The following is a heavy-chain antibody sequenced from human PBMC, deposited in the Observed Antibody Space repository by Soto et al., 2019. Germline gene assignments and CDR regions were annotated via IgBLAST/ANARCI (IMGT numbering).Heavy chain of an antibody. J-gene: IGHJ4*02. CDR3: ARMIFGRNVYYFDY. V-gene: IGHV3-53*05. CDR1: GFTVSSNY. CDR2: IYSGGST. D-gene: IGHD3-3*01. Sequence: SLRLSCAASGFTVSSNYMSWVRQAPGKGLEWVSVIYSGGSTYYADSVKGRFTISKDTSKNQVVLTMTDMDPVDTATYYCARMIFGRNVYYFDYWGQGTLVTVSS.